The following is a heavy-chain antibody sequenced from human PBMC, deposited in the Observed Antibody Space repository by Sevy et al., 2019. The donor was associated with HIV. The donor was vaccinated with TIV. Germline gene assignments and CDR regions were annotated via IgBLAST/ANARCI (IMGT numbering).Heavy chain of an antibody. Sequence: GGSLRLSCAASGFTFDDYAMHWVRQAPGKGLEWVSGISWNSGSIGYADSVKGRFTISRDNAKNSLYLQMNSLRAEDTALYYCAKDTAMAPYYYYYGMDVWGQGITVTVSS. CDR3: AKDTAMAPYYYYYGMDV. CDR1: GFTFDDYA. J-gene: IGHJ6*02. V-gene: IGHV3-9*01. CDR2: ISWNSGSI. D-gene: IGHD5-18*01.